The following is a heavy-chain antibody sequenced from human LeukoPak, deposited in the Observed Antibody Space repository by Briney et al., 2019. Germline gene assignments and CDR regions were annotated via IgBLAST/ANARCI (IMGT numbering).Heavy chain of an antibody. CDR2: IRYDGSNK. D-gene: IGHD6-19*01. V-gene: IGHV3-30*02. CDR3: ARAGIAVAGPAQFYYFDY. J-gene: IGHJ4*02. Sequence: GGSLRLSCAASGFTFSSHGMHWVRQAPGKGLEWVAFIRYDGSNKYYADSVKGRFTISRDNSKNTLYLQMNSLRAEDTAVYYCARAGIAVAGPAQFYYFDYWGQGTLVTVSS. CDR1: GFTFSSHG.